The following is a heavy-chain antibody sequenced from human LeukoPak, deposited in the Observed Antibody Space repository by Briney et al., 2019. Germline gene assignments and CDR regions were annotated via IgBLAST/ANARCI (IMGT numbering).Heavy chain of an antibody. V-gene: IGHV3-43D*03. CDR1: GFTFDDDA. Sequence: PGGSLRLSCAASGFTFDDDAMHWVRQAPGKGLEWVSLISWEGGSTYYADSVKGRFIISRDNSKNSLYLQMNSLRAEDTAMYYCAKDGVVAALGDNWFDPWGQGTLVTVSS. D-gene: IGHD2-15*01. CDR2: ISWEGGST. CDR3: AKDGVVAALGDNWFDP. J-gene: IGHJ5*02.